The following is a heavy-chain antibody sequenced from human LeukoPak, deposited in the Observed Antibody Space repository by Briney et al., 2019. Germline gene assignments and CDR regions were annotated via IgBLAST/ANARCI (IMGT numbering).Heavy chain of an antibody. D-gene: IGHD1-26*01. CDR3: ACRSGSYNYYYYGMDV. V-gene: IGHV1-69*04. J-gene: IGHJ6*02. CDR1: GGTFSSYA. Sequence: ASVKVSCKASGGTFSSYAISWVRQAPGQGLEWMGRIIPNLGIANYAQKFQGRVTITADKSTSTAYMELSSLRSEDTAVYFCACRSGSYNYYYYGMDVWGQGTTVTVSS. CDR2: IIPNLGIA.